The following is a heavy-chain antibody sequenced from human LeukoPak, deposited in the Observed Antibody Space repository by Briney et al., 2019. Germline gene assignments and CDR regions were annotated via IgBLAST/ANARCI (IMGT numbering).Heavy chain of an antibody. J-gene: IGHJ4*02. CDR2: INPSGGST. Sequence: ASVKVSCKASGYTFTSYYMHWVRQAPGQGLEWMGIINPSGGSTSYAQKFQGRVTMTRDTSTSTVYMELSSPRSEDTAVYYCARLPGDGYDDYWGQGTLVTVSS. D-gene: IGHD5-24*01. CDR3: ARLPGDGYDDY. V-gene: IGHV1-46*01. CDR1: GYTFTSYY.